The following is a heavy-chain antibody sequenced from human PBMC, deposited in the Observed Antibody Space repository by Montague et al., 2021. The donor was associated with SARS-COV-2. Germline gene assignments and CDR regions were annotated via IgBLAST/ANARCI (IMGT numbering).Heavy chain of an antibody. D-gene: IGHD3-22*01. J-gene: IGHJ4*02. Sequence: TLSLTFAVYGGSFSDYFWTWIRQPPGKGLEWIGEINHRGTSNYNPSLKSRVSISVDTSKNQFSLYLGSVTAADTAVYYCARGRQHFNMIVVVMTGGEYYFDYWGQGTLVTVSS. V-gene: IGHV4-34*01. CDR3: ARGRQHFNMIVVVMTGGEYYFDY. CDR2: INHRGTS. CDR1: GGSFSDYF.